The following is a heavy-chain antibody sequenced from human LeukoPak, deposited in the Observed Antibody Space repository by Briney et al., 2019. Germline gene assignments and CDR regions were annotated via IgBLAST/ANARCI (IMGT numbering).Heavy chain of an antibody. Sequence: TGGSLRLSCAASGFTFSNYAMSWIRQAPEKGLEWVSAISGSGGSTYYADSVKGRFTISRDNSKNTLYLQMNSLRAEDTAVYYCAKGGPYSSGWYHGEVDYWGQGTLVTVSS. CDR1: GFTFSNYA. V-gene: IGHV3-23*01. CDR3: AKGGPYSSGWYHGEVDY. CDR2: ISGSGGST. D-gene: IGHD6-19*01. J-gene: IGHJ4*02.